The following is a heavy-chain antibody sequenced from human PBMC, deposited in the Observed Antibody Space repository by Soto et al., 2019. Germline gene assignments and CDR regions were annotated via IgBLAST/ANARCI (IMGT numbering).Heavy chain of an antibody. CDR1: GFTFSDFD. Sequence: QVQLVESGGGVVQPGRSLRLSCSASGFTFSDFDMYWIRQAPGKGLDWVSFISYDGSNQYYAGSVKGRFTISRDNSKNTLFLLMSSLRPEDTAVYFCARRTGTAPRFDFWGQGTLVTVSS. D-gene: IGHD1-7*01. V-gene: IGHV3-30-3*01. CDR3: ARRTGTAPRFDF. J-gene: IGHJ4*02. CDR2: ISYDGSNQ.